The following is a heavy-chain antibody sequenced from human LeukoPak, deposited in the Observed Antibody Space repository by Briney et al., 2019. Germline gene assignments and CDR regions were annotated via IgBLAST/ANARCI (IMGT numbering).Heavy chain of an antibody. Sequence: GSSVKVSCKASGGTFSSYAITWVRQAPAQGLEWLGGIIPLFRVANYAQKFRGRLTMTRDTSISTAYMELSGLRSDDTAVYYCARDTNIPESETFHYWGQGTLVTVSS. V-gene: IGHV1-69*17. CDR1: GGTFSSYA. CDR3: ARDTNIPESETFHY. D-gene: IGHD2-2*02. J-gene: IGHJ4*02. CDR2: IIPLFRVA.